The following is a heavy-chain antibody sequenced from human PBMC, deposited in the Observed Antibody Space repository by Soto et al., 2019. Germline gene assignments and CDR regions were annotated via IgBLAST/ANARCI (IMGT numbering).Heavy chain of an antibody. V-gene: IGHV3-21*01. CDR1: GFTFSSYS. CDR2: ISSSSSYI. CDR3: ARDGYSSSTGEPRVFDI. D-gene: IGHD6-6*01. Sequence: PGGSLRLSCVVSGFTFSSYSMNWVRQAPGKGLEWVSSISSSSSYIYYADSVKGRFTISRDNAKNSLYLQMNSLRAEDTAVYYCARDGYSSSTGEPRVFDIWGQGTMVTVSS. J-gene: IGHJ3*02.